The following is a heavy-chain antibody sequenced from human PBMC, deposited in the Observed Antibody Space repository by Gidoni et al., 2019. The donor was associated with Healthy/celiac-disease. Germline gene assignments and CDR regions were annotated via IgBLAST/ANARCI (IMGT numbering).Heavy chain of an antibody. J-gene: IGHJ6*02. CDR2: ISSSSSYI. D-gene: IGHD3-10*01. CDR3: ARENYYGSGSYYTPSALYYYGMDV. Sequence: EVQLVESGGGLVKPGGSLRLSCAASGFTFSSYSMNWVRQAPGKGLEWVSSISSSSSYIYYADSVKGRFTISRDNAKNSLYLQMNSLRAEDTAVYYCARENYYGSGSYYTPSALYYYGMDVWGQGTTVTVSS. V-gene: IGHV3-21*01. CDR1: GFTFSSYS.